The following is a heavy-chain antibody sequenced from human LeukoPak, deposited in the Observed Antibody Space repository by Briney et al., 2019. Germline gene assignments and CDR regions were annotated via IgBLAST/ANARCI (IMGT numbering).Heavy chain of an antibody. D-gene: IGHD5-12*01. Sequence: GGSLRLSCAASGFTFSTYAMHWVRQAPGKGLEYVSAISSNGGSTYYANSVKGRFTISRDNSKNTLYLQMGSLRAEDMAVYYCARGPSGYHNTGGQGTLVTVSS. J-gene: IGHJ4*02. CDR2: ISSNGGST. V-gene: IGHV3-64*01. CDR1: GFTFSTYA. CDR3: ARGPSGYHNT.